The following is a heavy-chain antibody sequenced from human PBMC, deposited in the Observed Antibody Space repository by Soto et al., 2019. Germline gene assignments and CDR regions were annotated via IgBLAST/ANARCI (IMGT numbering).Heavy chain of an antibody. D-gene: IGHD3-3*01. J-gene: IGHJ3*01. V-gene: IGHV3-30*18. CDR2: ISSDGSKT. CDR1: GFTFVIYG. Sequence: PGGYLRLSCAASGFTFVIYGIDGVRQAPGKGLEWVALISSDGSKTYYADSVKGRFTISRDNHRNTLHLQMNSLNYDDTAVYWCAKDRNVDEIWSGYGDAIDVWGRGTMVTVSS. CDR3: AKDRNVDEIWSGYGDAIDV.